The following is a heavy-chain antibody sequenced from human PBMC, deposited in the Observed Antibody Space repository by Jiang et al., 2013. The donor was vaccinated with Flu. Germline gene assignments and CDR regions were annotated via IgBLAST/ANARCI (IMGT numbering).Heavy chain of an antibody. D-gene: IGHD2-15*01. CDR1: AFTFSSYW. V-gene: IGHV3-74*01. Sequence: AASAFTFSSYWMHWVRQAPGKGLVWVSRINSDGSSTSYADSVKGRFTISRDNAKNTLYLQMTSLTAEDTAVYYCARDRDCSGGSCYDALDYWGQGTLVTVSS. CDR3: ARDRDCSGGSCYDALDY. J-gene: IGHJ4*02. CDR2: INSDGSST.